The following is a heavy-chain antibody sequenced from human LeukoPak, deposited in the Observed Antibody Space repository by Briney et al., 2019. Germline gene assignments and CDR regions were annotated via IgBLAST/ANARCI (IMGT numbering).Heavy chain of an antibody. CDR1: GFTFSTYG. V-gene: IGHV3-30*18. J-gene: IGHJ6*02. CDR3: AKDDVRRLVRGGGAMGV. CDR2: ISYDGSNK. Sequence: GRSLRLSCAASGFTFSTYGVHWVRQAPGKGLEWVAFISYDGSNKYYADSVKGRFTISRDNSKNTLYLQMNSLRAEDTAVYYCAKDDVRRLVRGGGAMGVWGRGATVTVSS. D-gene: IGHD6-19*01.